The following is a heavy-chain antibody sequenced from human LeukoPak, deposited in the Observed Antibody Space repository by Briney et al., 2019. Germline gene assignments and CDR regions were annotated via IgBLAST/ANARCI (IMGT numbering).Heavy chain of an antibody. J-gene: IGHJ4*02. CDR3: AREASSSSWNYFDY. V-gene: IGHV3-11*04. D-gene: IGHD6-13*01. CDR2: ISSSGSTI. CDR1: GFTFSDYY. Sequence: GGSLRLSCAASGFTFSDYYMSWIRQAPGKGLEWVSYISSSGSTIYYADSVKGRFTISRDDAKNSLFLQMNSLRAEDTAVYYCAREASSSSWNYFDYWGQGTLVTVSS.